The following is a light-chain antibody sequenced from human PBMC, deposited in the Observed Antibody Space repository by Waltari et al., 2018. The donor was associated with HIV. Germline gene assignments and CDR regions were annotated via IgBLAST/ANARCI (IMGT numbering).Light chain of an antibody. V-gene: IGLV2-11*01. J-gene: IGLJ3*02. Sequence: QSALTQPPSVSGSPGQSVTISCTGTSSDVGGYNYVSWCQHHPGKTPKLMIYYVSNPPAGVPDRFPGSRAGNTASLTISGLQAEDEADYYRCSYAGSYSWVFGGGTKLTVL. CDR3: CSYAGSYSWV. CDR1: SSDVGGYNY. CDR2: YVS.